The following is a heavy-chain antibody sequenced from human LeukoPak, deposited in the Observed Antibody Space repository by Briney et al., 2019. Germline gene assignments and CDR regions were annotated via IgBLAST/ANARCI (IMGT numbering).Heavy chain of an antibody. J-gene: IGHJ6*03. Sequence: SETLSLTCSVSGYSIRSGYHWAWFRQAPGKGLEWMGSIYQSGSTYDNLSLKSRVTLSVDTSRNQFSLKLTSVTAADTAVYYCARTTEGGYTYDYFYYYYMDVWGKGTTVTISS. CDR2: IYQSGST. D-gene: IGHD5-18*01. CDR3: ARTTEGGYTYDYFYYYYMDV. CDR1: GYSIRSGYH. V-gene: IGHV4-38-2*02.